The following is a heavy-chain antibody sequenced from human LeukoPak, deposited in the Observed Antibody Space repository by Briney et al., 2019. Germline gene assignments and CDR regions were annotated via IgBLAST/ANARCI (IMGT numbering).Heavy chain of an antibody. V-gene: IGHV4-34*01. Sequence: SETLSLTCAVYGVSFSGYYWSWIRQPPGKGLEWIGEINHSGSTNYNPSLKSRVTVAVDTSKNQFSLKLSSVTAADTAVYYCARFVVGQWLINYWGQGALVTVSS. CDR1: GVSFSGYY. CDR3: ARFVVGQWLINY. D-gene: IGHD6-19*01. J-gene: IGHJ4*02. CDR2: INHSGST.